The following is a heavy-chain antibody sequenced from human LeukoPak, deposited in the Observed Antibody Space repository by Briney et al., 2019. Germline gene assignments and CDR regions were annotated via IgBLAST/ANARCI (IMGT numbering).Heavy chain of an antibody. Sequence: GGSLRLSCAASGFTVSSNHMSWVRQAPGKGLEWVSVIYSGGSTHHADSVKGRFTISRDNSKNTLYLQMNSLRAEDTAMYYCARDADGYEDWGQGTLVTVSS. CDR2: IYSGGST. V-gene: IGHV3-53*01. CDR1: GFTVSSNH. CDR3: ARDADGYED. D-gene: IGHD5-24*01. J-gene: IGHJ4*02.